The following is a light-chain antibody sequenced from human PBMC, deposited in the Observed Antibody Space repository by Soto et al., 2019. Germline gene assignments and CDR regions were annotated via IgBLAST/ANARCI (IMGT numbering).Light chain of an antibody. V-gene: IGKV1-12*01. CDR1: QGITSW. CDR3: QQTTTFPIT. CDR2: RAS. J-gene: IGKJ4*01. Sequence: DIQMTQSPSSVSASVGDRVTITCRASQGITSWLAWYQQKPGKAPKLLIYRASNLQSGVPSRFSGSGSGTDFTLTISGLQPADFATYYCQQTTTFPITFGGGTKVEIK.